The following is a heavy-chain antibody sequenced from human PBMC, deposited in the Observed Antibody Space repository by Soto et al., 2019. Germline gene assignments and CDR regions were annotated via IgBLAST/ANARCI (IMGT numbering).Heavy chain of an antibody. CDR3: VRGFDYSFDY. D-gene: IGHD4-4*01. CDR2: IKPDGSEK. J-gene: IGHJ4*02. Sequence: PRLSCAASGFTFSNYWMSWVRQAPGKGLEWVANIKPDGSEKYYVDSVKGRFTFSRDNAENSVYLQMNSLRAEDTAVYYCVRGFDYSFDYWGPGTLVTVSS. CDR1: GFTFSNYW. V-gene: IGHV3-7*03.